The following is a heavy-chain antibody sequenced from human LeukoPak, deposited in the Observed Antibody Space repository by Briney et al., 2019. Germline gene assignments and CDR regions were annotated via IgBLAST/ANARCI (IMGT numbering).Heavy chain of an antibody. V-gene: IGHV4-4*02. CDR2: IYHSGST. J-gene: IGHJ4*02. Sequence: SETLSLTCAVSGGSISSSNWWSWVRQPPGKGLEWIGEIYHSGSTNYNPSLKSRGTISVDKSKNQFSLKLSSVTGADTALYYCARLGDSSGYYAFDYWGQGTLVTVSS. CDR1: GGSISSSNW. CDR3: ARLGDSSGYYAFDY. D-gene: IGHD3-22*01.